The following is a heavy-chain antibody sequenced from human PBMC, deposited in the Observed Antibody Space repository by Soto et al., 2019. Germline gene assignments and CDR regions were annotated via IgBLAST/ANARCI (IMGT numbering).Heavy chain of an antibody. CDR1: GGTFSSYA. Sequence: RASVKVSCKASGGTFSSYAISWVRQAPGQGLEWMGGIIPIFGTANYAQKFQGRVTITADESTSTAYMELSSLRSEDTAVYYCAREPLAVATRDNWFDPWGQGTLVTVSS. CDR3: AREPLAVATRDNWFDP. CDR2: IIPIFGTA. V-gene: IGHV1-69*13. D-gene: IGHD6-19*01. J-gene: IGHJ5*02.